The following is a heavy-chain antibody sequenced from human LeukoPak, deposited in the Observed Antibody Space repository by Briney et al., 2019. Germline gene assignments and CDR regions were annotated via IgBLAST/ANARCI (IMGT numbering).Heavy chain of an antibody. V-gene: IGHV1-2*02. J-gene: IGHJ4*02. D-gene: IGHD5-24*01. Sequence: ASVKVSCKAPGYTFTGYYMHWVRQAPGQGLEWMGCINPNSGDTIYAHNFQARVTMARDTSISTAYMELSSLRSDDTAVYYCARGGDGYNRRFDYWGQGTLVTVPS. CDR1: GYTFTGYY. CDR3: ARGGDGYNRRFDY. CDR2: INPNSGDT.